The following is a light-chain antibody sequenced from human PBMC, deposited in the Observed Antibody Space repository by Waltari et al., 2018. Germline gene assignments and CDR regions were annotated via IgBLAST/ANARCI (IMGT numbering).Light chain of an antibody. CDR2: AAS. CDR1: QGIRNY. J-gene: IGKJ3*01. Sequence: DIQLTQSPSSLSASIGARVSITCRASQGIRNYLAWYQQKPGKVPKVLIYAASSLQSGVPSRFVGSGSETEVTLTINSLQPEDVATYDCQKYDSAPLTFGPGTKVDIK. V-gene: IGKV1-27*01. CDR3: QKYDSAPLT.